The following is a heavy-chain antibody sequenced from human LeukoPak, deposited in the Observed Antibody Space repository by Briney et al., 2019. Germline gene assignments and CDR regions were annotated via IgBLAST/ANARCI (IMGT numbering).Heavy chain of an antibody. J-gene: IGHJ4*02. D-gene: IGHD3-22*01. CDR2: MYLSGTT. CDR1: GDSINSLDL. V-gene: IGHV4-4*02. Sequence: SETLSLTCTASGDSINSLDLWSWVRQPPGKGLEWIGEMYLSGTTHSNPSVKSRVTISIDKSKNQFFLNLSSVTAADTAVYYCAGLVGRYSSGLYYYYFDYWGQGTLVTVSS. CDR3: AGLVGRYSSGLYYYYFDY.